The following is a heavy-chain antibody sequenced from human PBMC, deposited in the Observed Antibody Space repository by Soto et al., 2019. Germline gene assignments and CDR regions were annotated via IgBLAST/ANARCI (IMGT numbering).Heavy chain of an antibody. CDR2: INHRGDT. CDR1: GGSFSGYY. CDR3: ARMWGCYNSS. V-gene: IGHV4-34*01. D-gene: IGHD2-15*01. Sequence: QVQLQQWGAGLLKPSETLSLTCAVYGGSFSGYYWSWIRQPPGKGLEWIGEINHRGDTNYNPSLKSRVTISVDTSKNQFSLKLSSVTAADTAVYYCARMWGCYNSSWGQGNLVTVSS. J-gene: IGHJ4*03.